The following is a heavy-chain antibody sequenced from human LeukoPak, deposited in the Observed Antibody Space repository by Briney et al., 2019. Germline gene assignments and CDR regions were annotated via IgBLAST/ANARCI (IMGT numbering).Heavy chain of an antibody. Sequence: SETLSLTCTVSGGSISNYYWSWIRQPPGKGLEWIGYVYYSGSTKYNPSLKSRVTISVDTSKNQFSLQLSSVTAADTAVYYCVRDNYSGGRNYGMDVWGQGTTVTVSS. CDR3: VRDNYSGGRNYGMDV. CDR1: GGSISNYY. V-gene: IGHV4-59*01. D-gene: IGHD5-12*01. J-gene: IGHJ6*02. CDR2: VYYSGST.